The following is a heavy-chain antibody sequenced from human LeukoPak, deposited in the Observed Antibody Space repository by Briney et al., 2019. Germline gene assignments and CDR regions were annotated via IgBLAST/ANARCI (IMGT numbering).Heavy chain of an antibody. V-gene: IGHV1-2*02. Sequence: GASVKVSCKASGGTFSSYAISWVRQAPGQGLEWMGWINPNSGGTNYAQKFQGRVTMTRDTSISTVYMELSRLRSDDTAVYYCARPFLTTVTGRDFQHWGQGTLVTVSS. J-gene: IGHJ1*01. CDR2: INPNSGGT. D-gene: IGHD4-17*01. CDR1: GGTFSSYA. CDR3: ARPFLTTVTGRDFQH.